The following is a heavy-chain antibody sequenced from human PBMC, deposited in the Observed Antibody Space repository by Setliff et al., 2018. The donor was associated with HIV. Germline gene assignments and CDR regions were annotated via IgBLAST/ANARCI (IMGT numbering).Heavy chain of an antibody. Sequence: ASVKVSCKASGYTFTSYYMHWVRQAPGQGLEWMGGITPVFGTANYAQKFQGRVTIIADESTSTAYMEISNLRSEDTAVYYCARGSLLRRTVSNLFETVDYWDYYLDVWGKGTTVTVSS. CDR1: GYTFTSYY. V-gene: IGHV1-69*13. J-gene: IGHJ6*03. CDR3: ARGSLLRRTVSNLFETVDYWDYYLDV. D-gene: IGHD4-17*01. CDR2: ITPVFGTA.